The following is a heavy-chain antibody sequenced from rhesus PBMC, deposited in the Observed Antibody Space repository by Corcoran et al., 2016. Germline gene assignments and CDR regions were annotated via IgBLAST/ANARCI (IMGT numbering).Heavy chain of an antibody. CDR2: VDPGDGEA. D-gene: IGHD4-23*01. J-gene: IGHJ4*01. CDR3: ATHLYSNYYDY. CDR1: GSTFTDYY. V-gene: IGHV1-111*02. Sequence: EVQLVQSGAEVKKPGAAGKIYCKASGSTFTDYYLHWVRQDPGKGLEWMGLVDPGDGEAIRAQKFQHRVTIAADTSTYTAYMELSSLRSEDTAVYYCATHLYSNYYDYWGQGVLVTVSS.